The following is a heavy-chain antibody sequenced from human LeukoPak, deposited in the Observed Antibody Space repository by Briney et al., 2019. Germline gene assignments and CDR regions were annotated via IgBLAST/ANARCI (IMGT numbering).Heavy chain of an antibody. CDR2: ISSSGSYI. CDR1: GFTFNSYT. D-gene: IGHD3-3*01. V-gene: IGHV3-21*01. J-gene: IGHJ3*02. Sequence: GGSLRLSCAASGFTFNSYTMTWVRQAPGKGLEWVSSISSSGSYIYYADSVEGRFTISRDNAKNSLYLQMNSLGAEDTAVYYCARGSRFGVVERDAFDIWGQGTMVTVSS. CDR3: ARGSRFGVVERDAFDI.